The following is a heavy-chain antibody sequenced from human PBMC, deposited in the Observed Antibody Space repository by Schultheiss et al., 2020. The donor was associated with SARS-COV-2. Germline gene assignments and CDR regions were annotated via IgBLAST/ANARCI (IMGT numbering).Heavy chain of an antibody. D-gene: IGHD3-22*01. Sequence: SETLSLTCAVYGGSFSGYYWSWIRQPPGKGLEWIGEINHSGSANHNPSLKSRVTISVDTSKNQFSLKLSSVTAADTAVYYCARNYDSSGYYPVAFDYWGQGTLVTVSS. J-gene: IGHJ4*02. CDR2: INHSGSA. V-gene: IGHV4-34*01. CDR3: ARNYDSSGYYPVAFDY. CDR1: GGSFSGYY.